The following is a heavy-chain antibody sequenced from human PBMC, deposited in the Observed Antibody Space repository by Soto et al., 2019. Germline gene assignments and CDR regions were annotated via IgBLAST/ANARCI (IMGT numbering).Heavy chain of an antibody. V-gene: IGHV1-8*01. CDR2: MNPNSGNT. D-gene: IGHD1-1*01. J-gene: IGHJ5*02. Sequence: GASVKVSCKASGYTFTSYDINWVRQATGQGLEWMGWMNPNSGNTGYAQKFQGRVTMTRNTSISTAYMELSSLRSEDTAVYYCATRGIGRYPLTNEYDTWGQGTLVTISS. CDR1: GYTFTSYD. CDR3: ATRGIGRYPLTNEYDT.